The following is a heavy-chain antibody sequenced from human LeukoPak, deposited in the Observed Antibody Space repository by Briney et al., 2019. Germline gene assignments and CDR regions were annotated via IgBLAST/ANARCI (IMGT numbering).Heavy chain of an antibody. D-gene: IGHD6-19*01. Sequence: ASVKVSCKASGYTFTSYDINWVRQATGQGLEWMGRINPNSGGTSSARKFQGRVTVTRDTSISTGYMELSRLTSDDTAVYYCARSPSGWYGDYWGQGTLVTVSS. J-gene: IGHJ4*02. CDR2: INPNSGGT. CDR1: GYTFTSYD. CDR3: ARSPSGWYGDY. V-gene: IGHV1-2*06.